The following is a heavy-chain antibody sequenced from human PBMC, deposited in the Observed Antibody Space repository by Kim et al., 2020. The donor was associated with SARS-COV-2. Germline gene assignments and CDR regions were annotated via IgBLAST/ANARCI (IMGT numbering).Heavy chain of an antibody. V-gene: IGHV3-13*05. CDR1: GFTFSSYD. CDR2: IGTAGDP. D-gene: IGHD5-12*01. J-gene: IGHJ2*01. Sequence: GGSLRLSCAASGFTFSSYDMHWVRQATGKGLEWVSAIGTAGDPYYPGSVKGRFTISRENAKNSLYLQMNSLRAGDTAVYYCARGRVRGGYDYWYFDLWGRGTLVTVSS. CDR3: ARGRVRGGYDYWYFDL.